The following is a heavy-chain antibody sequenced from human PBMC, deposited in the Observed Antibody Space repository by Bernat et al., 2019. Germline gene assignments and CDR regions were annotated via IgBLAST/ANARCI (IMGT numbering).Heavy chain of an antibody. CDR3: ASGGYGDYEMAFDI. D-gene: IGHD4-17*01. J-gene: IGHJ3*02. V-gene: IGHV3-48*03. Sequence: EVQLVESGGGLVQPGGSLRLSCAASGFTFSSYEMNWVRQAPGKGLEWVSYISSSGSTIYYADSVKGRFTISRDNAKNSLYLQMNSLRAEDTAVYYCASGGYGDYEMAFDIWGQGTMVTVSS. CDR1: GFTFSSYE. CDR2: ISSSGSTI.